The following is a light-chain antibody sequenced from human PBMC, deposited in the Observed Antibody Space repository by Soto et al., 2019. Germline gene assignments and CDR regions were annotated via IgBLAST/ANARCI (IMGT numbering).Light chain of an antibody. Sequence: QSALTQPASVSGSRRQSITISCTGTSSDVGDGDFVSWYQQRPGNAPKLMIYKVSNRPSGVSNRFSGSKSGNTASLTISGLQAEDEADYYCCSYTRSYTWVFGGGTNVTVL. V-gene: IGLV2-14*01. J-gene: IGLJ3*02. CDR2: KVS. CDR3: CSYTRSYTWV. CDR1: SSDVGDGDF.